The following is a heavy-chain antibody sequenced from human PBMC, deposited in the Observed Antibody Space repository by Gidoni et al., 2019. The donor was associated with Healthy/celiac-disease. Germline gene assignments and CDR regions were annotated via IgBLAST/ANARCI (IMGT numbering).Heavy chain of an antibody. Sequence: EVQLVESGGGLIQPGGSLRLSCAASGFTVSSNYMSWVRQAPGKGLEWVSVIYSGGSTYYADSVKGRFTISRDNSKNTLYLQMNSLRAEDTAVYYCAREILTGGWYFDLWGRGTLVTVSS. CDR3: AREILTGGWYFDL. CDR2: IYSGGST. D-gene: IGHD7-27*01. CDR1: GFTVSSNY. J-gene: IGHJ2*01. V-gene: IGHV3-53*01.